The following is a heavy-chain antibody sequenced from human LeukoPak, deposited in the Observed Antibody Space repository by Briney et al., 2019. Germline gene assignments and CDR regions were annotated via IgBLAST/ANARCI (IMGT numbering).Heavy chain of an antibody. D-gene: IGHD4-23*01. CDR1: GFSLSTSGMC. CDR3: ARTRHDYGGTFSSDY. Sequence: SGPTLVNPTQTLTLTCTFSGFSLSTSGMCVSWIRQPPGRALEWLARIDWDNDKYYSTSLRTRLTISKDTSKNQVVLTMMNMDPVDTATYYCARTRHDYGGTFSSDYWGQGTLVTVSS. CDR2: IDWDNDK. V-gene: IGHV2-70*11. J-gene: IGHJ4*02.